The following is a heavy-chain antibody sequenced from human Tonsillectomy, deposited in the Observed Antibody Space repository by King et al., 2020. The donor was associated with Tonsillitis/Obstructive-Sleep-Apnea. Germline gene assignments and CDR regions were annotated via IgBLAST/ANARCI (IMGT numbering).Heavy chain of an antibody. V-gene: IGHV3-43*02. Sequence: VQLVESGGGVVKPGGSLRLSCAASGFTFDDYAMHWVRHAPGKGLEWVSLISGDGGSTYYADSVKGRFTISRDNSKNSPYLQMNSLRTGDTALYYCAKVSGGWGSIDYGGQGTLVTVSA. CDR3: AKVSGGWGSIDY. CDR1: GFTFDDYA. D-gene: IGHD3-16*01. CDR2: ISGDGGST. J-gene: IGHJ4*02.